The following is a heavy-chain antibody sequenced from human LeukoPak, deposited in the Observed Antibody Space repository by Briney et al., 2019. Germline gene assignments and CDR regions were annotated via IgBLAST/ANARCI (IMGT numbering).Heavy chain of an antibody. D-gene: IGHD3-10*01. CDR1: GGSFSGYY. V-gene: IGHV4-34*01. J-gene: IGHJ5*02. CDR3: ARTRAGMVRGIRSQGYNWFDP. Sequence: SETLSLTCAVYGGSFSGYYWSWIRQPPGKVLEWIGEINHSGSTNYNPSLKSRVTISVDTSKNQFSLKLSSVTAADTAVYYCARTRAGMVRGIRSQGYNWFDPWGQGTLVTVSS. CDR2: INHSGST.